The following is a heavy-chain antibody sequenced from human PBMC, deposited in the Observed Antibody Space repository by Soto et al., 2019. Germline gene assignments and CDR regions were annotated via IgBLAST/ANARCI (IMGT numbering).Heavy chain of an antibody. CDR1: GFTVSSNY. CDR3: AKSKQARGSYYYYYYMDV. Sequence: PGGSLRLSCAASGFTVSSNYMSWVRQAPGKGLEWVSVIYSGGSTYYADPVKGRFTISRHNSKNTLYLQMNSLRAEDTAVYYCAKSKQARGSYYYYYYMDVWGKGTTVTVSS. V-gene: IGHV3-53*04. CDR2: IYSGGST. D-gene: IGHD3-16*01. J-gene: IGHJ6*03.